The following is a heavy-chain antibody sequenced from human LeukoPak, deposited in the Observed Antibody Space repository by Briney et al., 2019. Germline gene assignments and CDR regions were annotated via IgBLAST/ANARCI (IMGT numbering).Heavy chain of an antibody. Sequence: SETLSLTCAVYGGSFSGYYLSWIRQPPGKGLEWIGEINHSGSTNYNPSLKSRVTISVDTSKNQFSLKLSSVTAADTAVYYCARRAPLYDFWSGYYYHYMDVWGKGTTVTVSS. V-gene: IGHV4-34*01. D-gene: IGHD3-3*01. CDR1: GGSFSGYY. CDR2: INHSGST. J-gene: IGHJ6*03. CDR3: ARRAPLYDFWSGYYYHYMDV.